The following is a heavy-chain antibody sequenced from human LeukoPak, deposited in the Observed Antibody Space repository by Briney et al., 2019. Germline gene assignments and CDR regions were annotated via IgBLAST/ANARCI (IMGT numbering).Heavy chain of an antibody. J-gene: IGHJ4*02. CDR1: GFTVSSNY. CDR3: ARSRHSYDSTGFPHY. V-gene: IGHV3-53*01. CDR2: INSGGST. Sequence: PGGSLRLSCAASGFTVSSNYMSWVRQTPGKGLEWVSIINSGGSTHYADSVKGRFTISRDNSKNTLYLQMNSLRAEDTALHYCARSRHSYDSTGFPHYWGQGTLVTVSS. D-gene: IGHD3-22*01.